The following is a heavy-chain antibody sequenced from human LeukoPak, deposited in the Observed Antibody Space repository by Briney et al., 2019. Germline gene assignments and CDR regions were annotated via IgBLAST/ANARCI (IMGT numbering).Heavy chain of an antibody. D-gene: IGHD3-22*01. V-gene: IGHV1-2*02. CDR2: INPNSGGT. Sequence: ASVKVSCKASGYTFTGYYMHWVRQAPGQGLEWMGWINPNSGGTNYAQKFQGRVTMTRDTSISTAYMELSRLRSDDTAVYYCARADPITMIVVVGSLDYWGQGTLVTVSS. CDR3: ARADPITMIVVVGSLDY. CDR1: GYTFTGYY. J-gene: IGHJ4*02.